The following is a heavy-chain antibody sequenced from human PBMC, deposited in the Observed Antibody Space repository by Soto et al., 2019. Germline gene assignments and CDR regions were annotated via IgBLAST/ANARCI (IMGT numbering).Heavy chain of an antibody. CDR3: ARALRRGFVRFLEWSLSWYFDL. D-gene: IGHD3-3*01. CDR1: GFTFSSYA. CDR2: ISSSGSTI. J-gene: IGHJ2*01. V-gene: IGHV3-48*03. Sequence: EVQLVESGGGLVQPGGSLRLSCAASGFTFSSYAMNWVRQAPGKGLEWVSYISSSGSTIYYADSVKGRFTISRDNAKNALYLQMNSLRAEDTAVYYCARALRRGFVRFLEWSLSWYFDLWGRGTLVTVSS.